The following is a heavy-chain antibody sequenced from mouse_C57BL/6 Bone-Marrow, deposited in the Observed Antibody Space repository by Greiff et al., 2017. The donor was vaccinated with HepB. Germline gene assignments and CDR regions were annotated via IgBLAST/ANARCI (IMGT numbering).Heavy chain of an antibody. CDR3: TRALYYYGSSYGWYFDV. CDR1: GFTFSDAW. Sequence: DVMLVESGGGLVQPGGSMKLSCAASGFTFSDAWMDWVRQSPEKGLEWVAEIRNKANNHATYYAESVKGRFTISRDDSKSSVYLQMNSLRAEDTGIYYCTRALYYYGSSYGWYFDVWGTGTTVTVSS. V-gene: IGHV6-6*01. CDR2: IRNKANNHAT. D-gene: IGHD1-1*01. J-gene: IGHJ1*03.